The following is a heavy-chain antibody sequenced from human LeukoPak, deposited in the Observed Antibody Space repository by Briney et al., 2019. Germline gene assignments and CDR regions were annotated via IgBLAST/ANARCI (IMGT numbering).Heavy chain of an antibody. Sequence: GGSLRLSCAASGFTFSSYSMNWVRQAPGKGLEWVSAISGSGGSTYYADSVKGRFTISRDNSKNTLYLQMNSLRAEDTAVYYCATDHDFWSGYYFDYWGQGTLVTVSS. J-gene: IGHJ4*02. CDR1: GFTFSSYS. CDR2: ISGSGGST. D-gene: IGHD3-3*01. CDR3: ATDHDFWSGYYFDY. V-gene: IGHV3-23*01.